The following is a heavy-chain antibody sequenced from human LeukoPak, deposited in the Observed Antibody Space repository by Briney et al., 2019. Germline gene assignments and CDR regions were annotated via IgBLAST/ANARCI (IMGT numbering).Heavy chain of an antibody. CDR1: GGSFSGYY. CDR2: INHSGST. J-gene: IGHJ4*02. CDR3: ARGGPGYSSGWYVPAISYFDY. V-gene: IGHV4-34*01. D-gene: IGHD6-19*01. Sequence: SETLSLTWAVYGGSFSGYYWSWIRQPPGKGLEWIGEINHSGSTNYNPSLKSRVAISVDTSKNQFSLKLSSVTAADTAVYYCARGGPGYSSGWYVPAISYFDYWGQGTLVTVSS.